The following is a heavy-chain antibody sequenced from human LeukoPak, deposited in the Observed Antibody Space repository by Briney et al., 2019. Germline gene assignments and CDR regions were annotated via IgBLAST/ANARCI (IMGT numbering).Heavy chain of an antibody. Sequence: KPSETLCLTCAAYVWSFSGYYWSWIRQPPGKGLEWIGEINHSGSTNYNPSLKSRLTISVDTSKNEFSLMLSSVTAADTAVYYCARGRWFGCWGQGTLVTVSS. CDR1: VWSFSGYY. CDR2: INHSGST. V-gene: IGHV4-34*01. J-gene: IGHJ5*01. CDR3: ARGRWFGC.